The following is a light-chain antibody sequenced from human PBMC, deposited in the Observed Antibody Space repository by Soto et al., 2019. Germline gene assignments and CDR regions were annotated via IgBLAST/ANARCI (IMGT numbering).Light chain of an antibody. Sequence: EIVMTQSPATLSVSPGEIATLSCRASQSVSYYLAWYQQKPGQAPRLLIYDASSRATGVPDRFSGTGSATDFTLTISRLEPEDFAVYYCHQYYRTPRTFGQGTKVDIK. CDR3: HQYYRTPRT. CDR2: DAS. J-gene: IGKJ1*01. V-gene: IGKV3D-15*01. CDR1: QSVSYY.